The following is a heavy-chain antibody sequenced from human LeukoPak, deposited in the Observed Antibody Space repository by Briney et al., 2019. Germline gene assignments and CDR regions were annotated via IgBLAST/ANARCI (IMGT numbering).Heavy chain of an antibody. CDR1: GGTFSNYA. Sequence: ASVKVSCXASGGTFSNYAISWVRQAHGQGLEWMAGIIPIFGTANYAQKFQGRVTITADESTSTAYMELSSLRSEDTAVYYCARAEIGLRYNWNDVTAFDIWGQGTMVTVSS. D-gene: IGHD1-1*01. J-gene: IGHJ3*02. CDR3: ARAEIGLRYNWNDVTAFDI. V-gene: IGHV1-69*13. CDR2: IIPIFGTA.